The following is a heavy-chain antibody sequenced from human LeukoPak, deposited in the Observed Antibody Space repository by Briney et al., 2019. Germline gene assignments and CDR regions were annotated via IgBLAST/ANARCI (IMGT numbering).Heavy chain of an antibody. D-gene: IGHD5-24*01. CDR3: ARDFGMFTISHGDAFAI. V-gene: IGHV1-18*01. CDR1: GYTFDNYG. Sequence: ASVKVSCKASGYTFDNYGISWVRQAPGQGLEWMGWISAYDGNTNYANQLQGRVTMTTDASTSTAFMELRTLTSDDTAVYFCARDFGMFTISHGDAFAIWGQGTVVTVSS. CDR2: ISAYDGNT. J-gene: IGHJ3*02.